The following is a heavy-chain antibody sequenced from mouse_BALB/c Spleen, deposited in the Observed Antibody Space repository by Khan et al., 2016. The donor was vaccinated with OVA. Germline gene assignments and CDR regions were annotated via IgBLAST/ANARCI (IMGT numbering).Heavy chain of an antibody. Sequence: EVKLEESGPDLVVPSQSLSLTCTVTGYSITSDYSWHWIRQFPGNKLEWLGYMHFSGRTNYNPSLKSRISITRDTSKNQFFLQLNSVTTEDSATYYCSIFDYDGIDHWGQGTTLTVSS. CDR2: MHFSGRT. CDR3: SIFDYDGIDH. V-gene: IGHV3-1*02. CDR1: GYSITSDYS. J-gene: IGHJ2*01. D-gene: IGHD2-4*01.